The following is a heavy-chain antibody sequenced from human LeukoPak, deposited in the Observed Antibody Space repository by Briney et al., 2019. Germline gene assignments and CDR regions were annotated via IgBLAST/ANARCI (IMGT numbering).Heavy chain of an antibody. D-gene: IGHD2-15*01. CDR2: IYHSGST. CDR3: ARVRTRGWCSGGSCYFDY. J-gene: IGHJ4*02. V-gene: IGHV4-4*02. CDR1: GGSTSSSNW. Sequence: PSETLSLTCAVSGGSTSSSNWWSWVRQPPGKGLEWIGEIYHSGSTNYNPSLKSRATISVDKSKNQFSLKLSSVTAADTAVYYCARVRTRGWCSGGSCYFDYWGQGTLVTVSS.